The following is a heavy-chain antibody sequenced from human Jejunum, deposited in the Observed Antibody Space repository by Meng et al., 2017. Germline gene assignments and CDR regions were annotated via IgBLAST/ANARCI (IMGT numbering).Heavy chain of an antibody. J-gene: IGHJ2*01. CDR2: ISSSSTYI. CDR1: GITFSNFS. V-gene: IGHV3-21*01. Sequence: GGSLRLSCAASGITFSNFSMNWVRQAPEKGLEWVASISSSSTYIYYADSVKGRFTISRDNAKNSLYLQMNSLRAEDTAVYFCARGESSMVTDDWYFDLWGHGTLVTVSS. D-gene: IGHD4-23*01. CDR3: ARGESSMVTDDWYFDL.